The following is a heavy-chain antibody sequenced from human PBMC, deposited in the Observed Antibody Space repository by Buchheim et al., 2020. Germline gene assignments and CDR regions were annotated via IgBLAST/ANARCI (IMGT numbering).Heavy chain of an antibody. J-gene: IGHJ4*02. CDR1: GGSISSGGYY. V-gene: IGHV4-31*03. CDR2: IYYSGST. CDR3: ASLGYCSGGSCSPPVPYFDY. Sequence: QVQLQESGPGLVKPSQTLSLTCTVSGGSISSGGYYWSWIRQHPGKGLEWIGYIYYSGSTYYNPSLKSRVTISVDTSKNQLSLKLSSVTAADTAVYYCASLGYCSGGSCSPPVPYFDYWGQGTL. D-gene: IGHD2-15*01.